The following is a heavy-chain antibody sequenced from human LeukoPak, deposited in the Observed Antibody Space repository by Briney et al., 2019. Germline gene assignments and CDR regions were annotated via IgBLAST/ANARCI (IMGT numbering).Heavy chain of an antibody. CDR2: INPNSGGT. D-gene: IGHD3-10*01. CDR3: ARAGLLWFGELSGWFDP. CDR1: GYTFTGYY. Sequence: ASVKVSYKASGYTFTGYYMHWVRQAPGQGLEWMGWINPNSGGTNYAQKLQGRVTMTTDTSTSTAYMELRSLRSDDTAVYYCARAGLLWFGELSGWFDPWGQGTLVTVSS. J-gene: IGHJ5*02. V-gene: IGHV1-2*02.